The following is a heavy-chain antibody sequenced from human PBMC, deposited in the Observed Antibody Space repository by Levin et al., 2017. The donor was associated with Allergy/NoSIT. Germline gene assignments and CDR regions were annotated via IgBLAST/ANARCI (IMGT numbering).Heavy chain of an antibody. Sequence: GGSLRLSCAASGFTFSSYGMHWVRQAPGKGLEWVAVISYDGSNKYYADSVKGRFTISRDNSKNTLYLQMNSLRAEDTAVYYCAKDRGLMDVWGQGTTVTVSS. CDR3: AKDRGLMDV. CDR2: ISYDGSNK. V-gene: IGHV3-30*18. J-gene: IGHJ6*02. CDR1: GFTFSSYG.